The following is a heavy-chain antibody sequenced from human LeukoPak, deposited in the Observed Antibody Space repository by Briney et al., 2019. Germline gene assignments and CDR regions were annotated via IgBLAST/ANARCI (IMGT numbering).Heavy chain of an antibody. CDR3: ARDRAAAGTGGDDAFDI. CDR2: ISYDGSNE. D-gene: IGHD6-13*01. V-gene: IGHV3-30-3*01. Sequence: GGSLRLSCAASGFTFSSYAMHWVRQAPGKGLEWVAVISYDGSNEYYADSVKGRFTISRDNSKNTLYLQMNSLRAEDTAVYYCARDRAAAGTGGDDAFDIWGQGTMVTVSS. CDR1: GFTFSSYA. J-gene: IGHJ3*02.